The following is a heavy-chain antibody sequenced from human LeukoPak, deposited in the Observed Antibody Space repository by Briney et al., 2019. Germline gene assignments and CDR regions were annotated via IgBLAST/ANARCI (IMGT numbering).Heavy chain of an antibody. D-gene: IGHD2-2*01. J-gene: IGHJ5*02. CDR1: GYTFTSYY. CDR2: IIPILGIA. Sequence: GASVKVSCKASGYTFTSYYMHWVRQAPGQGLEWMGRIIPILGIANYAQKFQGRVTITADKSTSTAYMELSSLRSEDTAVYYCVRGLVPAAIAAFDPWGQGTLVTVSS. CDR3: VRGLVPAAIAAFDP. V-gene: IGHV1-69*04.